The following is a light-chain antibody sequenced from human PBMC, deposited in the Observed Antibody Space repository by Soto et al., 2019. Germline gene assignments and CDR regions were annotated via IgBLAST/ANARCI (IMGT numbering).Light chain of an antibody. CDR1: QSISSSY. Sequence: EIVLTQSPGTLSLSPGERATLSCRASQSISSSYLAWNQQKPGQAPRLLIYAASSRATGIPDRFSGSGSGTDFTLTISRLEPEDFAVYYCQQYGRSPPWTFGHGTRVEIK. V-gene: IGKV3-20*01. CDR2: AAS. J-gene: IGKJ1*01. CDR3: QQYGRSPPWT.